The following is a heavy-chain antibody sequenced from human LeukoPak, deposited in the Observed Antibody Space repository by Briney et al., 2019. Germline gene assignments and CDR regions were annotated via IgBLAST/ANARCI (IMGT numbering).Heavy chain of an antibody. J-gene: IGHJ4*02. CDR2: IYYSGST. Sequence: SETLSLTCTASGGSISSYYCSWIRQPPGKGLEWIGYIYYSGSTNYNPSLKSRVTISVDTSKNQFSLKLSSVTAADTAVYYCARARMATIRGYYFDYWGQGTLVTVSS. CDR3: ARARMATIRGYYFDY. D-gene: IGHD5-24*01. CDR1: GGSISSYY. V-gene: IGHV4-59*01.